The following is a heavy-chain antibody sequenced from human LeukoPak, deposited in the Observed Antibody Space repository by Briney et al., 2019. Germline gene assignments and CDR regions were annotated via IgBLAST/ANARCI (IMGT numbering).Heavy chain of an antibody. J-gene: IGHJ4*02. Sequence: SETLPLICAVYGGSFSGYYWSWIRQPSGKGLEWIGEINHSGSTNYNPSLKSRVTISVDTSKNQFSLKLSSVTAADTAVYYCARVDVYRSDRAFDYWGQGTLVTVSS. V-gene: IGHV4-34*01. CDR1: GGSFSGYY. CDR2: INHSGST. D-gene: IGHD4-11*01. CDR3: ARVDVYRSDRAFDY.